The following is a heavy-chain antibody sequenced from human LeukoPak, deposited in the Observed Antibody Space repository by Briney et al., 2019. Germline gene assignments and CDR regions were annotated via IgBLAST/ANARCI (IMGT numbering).Heavy chain of an antibody. Sequence: GGSLRLSCAASGFSVSSNYMTWVRQAPGKGLEWVSVIYSDGSTYYADSVKGRFTISRDNFENTVYLQMNSLRADDTAVYYCARRQQPSGCFDHWGQGTLVTVSS. J-gene: IGHJ4*02. CDR3: ARRQQPSGCFDH. CDR2: IYSDGST. V-gene: IGHV3-53*01. CDR1: GFSVSSNY. D-gene: IGHD3-10*01.